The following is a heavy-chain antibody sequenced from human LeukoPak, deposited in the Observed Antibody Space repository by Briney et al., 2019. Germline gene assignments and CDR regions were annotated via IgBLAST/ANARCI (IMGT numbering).Heavy chain of an antibody. J-gene: IGHJ3*02. CDR3: ARANRGGAFDI. D-gene: IGHD3-10*01. CDR2: IYYSGST. V-gene: IGHV4-59*01. Sequence: SETLSLTCTVSGGSISSYYWSWIRQPPGKGLEWIGYIYYSGSTNYNPSLKSRVTISVDTSKNQFSLKLSSVTAADTAVYYCARANRGGAFDIWGQGTMVTASS. CDR1: GGSISSYY.